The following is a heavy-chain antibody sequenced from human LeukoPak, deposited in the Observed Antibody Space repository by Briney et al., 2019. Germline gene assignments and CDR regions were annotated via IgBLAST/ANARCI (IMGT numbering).Heavy chain of an antibody. D-gene: IGHD1-14*01. V-gene: IGHV3-30-3*01. Sequence: PGGSLRLSCAASGFTFTTYDMHWVRQAPGKGLEWVAVKSSGGDIKIYADSVKGRFTISRDNSKNTLFLEMNSLRVDDTAVYYCARDYRSGAPDFLDSWGQGTLVTVSS. CDR3: ARDYRSGAPDFLDS. CDR1: GFTFTTYD. CDR2: KSSGGDIK. J-gene: IGHJ4*02.